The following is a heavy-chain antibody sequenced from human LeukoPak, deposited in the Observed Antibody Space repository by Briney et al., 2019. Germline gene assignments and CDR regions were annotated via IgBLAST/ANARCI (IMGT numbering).Heavy chain of an antibody. CDR2: IYYSGST. D-gene: IGHD3-9*01. CDR1: GGSISSGGYY. V-gene: IGHV4-31*03. J-gene: IGHJ3*02. Sequence: PSETLSLTCTVSGGSISSGGYYWSWIRQHPGKGLEWIGYIYYSGSTYYNPSLKSRVTISVDTSKNQFSLKLSSVTAADTAVYYCARADYDILASPPLDAFDIWGQGTMVTVSS. CDR3: ARADYDILASPPLDAFDI.